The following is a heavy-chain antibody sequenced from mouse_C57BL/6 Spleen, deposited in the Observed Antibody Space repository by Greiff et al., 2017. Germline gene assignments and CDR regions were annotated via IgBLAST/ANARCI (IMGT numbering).Heavy chain of an antibody. J-gene: IGHJ4*01. V-gene: IGHV1-80*01. Sequence: VKLQESGAELVKPGASVKISCKASGYAFSSYWMNWVKQRPGKGLEWIGQIYPGDGDTNYNGKFKGKATLTADKSSSTAYMQLSSLTSEDSAVYFCARGDDYDVRGYAMDYWGQGTSVTVSS. D-gene: IGHD2-4*01. CDR2: IYPGDGDT. CDR3: ARGDDYDVRGYAMDY. CDR1: GYAFSSYW.